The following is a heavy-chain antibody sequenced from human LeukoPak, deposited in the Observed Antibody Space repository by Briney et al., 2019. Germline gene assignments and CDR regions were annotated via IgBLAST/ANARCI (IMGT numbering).Heavy chain of an antibody. J-gene: IGHJ6*02. Sequence: SETLSLTCTVSGGSINSHYWSWIRQPPGKGLEWIGYIYHSGSTYYNPSLKSRVTISVDRSKNQFSLKLSSVTAADTAVYYCASTLGGMDVWGQGTTVTVSS. CDR3: ASTLGGMDV. CDR1: GGSINSHY. CDR2: IYHSGST. D-gene: IGHD7-27*01. V-gene: IGHV4-59*11.